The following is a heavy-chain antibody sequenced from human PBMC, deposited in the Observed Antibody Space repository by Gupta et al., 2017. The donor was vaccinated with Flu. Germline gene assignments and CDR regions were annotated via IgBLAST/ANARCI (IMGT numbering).Heavy chain of an antibody. CDR3: ARVPATTGGWNFDY. D-gene: IGHD1-1*01. CDR1: GFTFSNYG. V-gene: IGHV3-33*01. CDR2: IGYDGRNK. J-gene: IGHJ4*02. Sequence: GFTFSNYGMHWVRQAPGKGLEWVAVIGYDGRNKYYAESVKGRFSISRDNSKNTLYLEMNSLRVEDTAVYYCARVPATTGGWNFDYWGQGTLVTVSP.